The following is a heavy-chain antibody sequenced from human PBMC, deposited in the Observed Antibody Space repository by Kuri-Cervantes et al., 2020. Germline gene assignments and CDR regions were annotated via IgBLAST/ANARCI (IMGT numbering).Heavy chain of an antibody. D-gene: IGHD4-17*01. CDR2: ISAYNGNT. Sequence: ASVKVSCKASGYTFTSYAMHWVRQAPGQGLEWMGWISAYNGNTNYAQKLQGRVTMTTDTSTSTAYMELSSLRSEDTAVYYCARDGYGYSRGYETYFDYWGQGTLVTVSS. V-gene: IGHV1-18*01. CDR1: GYTFTSYA. CDR3: ARDGYGYSRGYETYFDY. J-gene: IGHJ4*02.